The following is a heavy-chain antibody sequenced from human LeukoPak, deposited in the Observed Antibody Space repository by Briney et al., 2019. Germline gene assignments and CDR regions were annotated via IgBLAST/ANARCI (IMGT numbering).Heavy chain of an antibody. Sequence: SETLSLTCTVSGGSISSFSYYWGWIRQHPGRGLEWIGTIYYSGSTYYNPSLRSRATISTDTSKNQFSLNLRSVTAADTAVYYCARVRGDSPYSFDYWGQGTLVTVSS. CDR1: GGSISSFSYY. CDR2: IYYSGST. D-gene: IGHD2-21*02. CDR3: ARVRGDSPYSFDY. V-gene: IGHV4-39*07. J-gene: IGHJ4*02.